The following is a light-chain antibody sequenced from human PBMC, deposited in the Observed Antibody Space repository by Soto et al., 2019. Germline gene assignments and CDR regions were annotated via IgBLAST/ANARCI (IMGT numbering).Light chain of an antibody. CDR1: QSVSSSY. Sequence: EIVLTQSPGTLSLSPGERAALSCRASQSVSSSYLAWYQQKPGQAPRLLIYGASSRATGIPDRFSGSGSGTEFTLTISSLQSEDFAVYYCQQYNNWPPITFGQGTRLENK. CDR2: GAS. J-gene: IGKJ5*01. CDR3: QQYNNWPPIT. V-gene: IGKV3-20*01.